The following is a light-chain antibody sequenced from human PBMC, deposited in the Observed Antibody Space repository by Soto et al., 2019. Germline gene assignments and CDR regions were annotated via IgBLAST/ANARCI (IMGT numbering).Light chain of an antibody. Sequence: EIVMTQSPATLSVSPGEGATLSCRASQSVNSNLAWYQQKPGQAPRLLIIGASSRAPGIPSGFSGSGSGTEFTLTISSLQSEDLAVYYCQQYVSSVTFGQGTKVEIK. J-gene: IGKJ1*01. CDR3: QQYVSSVT. V-gene: IGKV3-15*01. CDR2: GAS. CDR1: QSVNSN.